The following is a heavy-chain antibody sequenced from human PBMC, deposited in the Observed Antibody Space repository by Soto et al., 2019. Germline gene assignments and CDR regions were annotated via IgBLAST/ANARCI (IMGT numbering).Heavy chain of an antibody. CDR1: GGLFSSYP. D-gene: IGHD3-22*01. V-gene: IGHV1-69*13. J-gene: IGHJ4*02. CDR3: ARGGSGYTWFNEF. Sequence: ASVKVSCKATGGLFSSYPSSWVRQAPGQGLEWMGGIIPVFQTPYYTQKFQGRVTITADESANTAYMELSSLRSEDTAIYYCARGGSGYTWFNEFWGQGTLVTVSS. CDR2: IIPVFQTP.